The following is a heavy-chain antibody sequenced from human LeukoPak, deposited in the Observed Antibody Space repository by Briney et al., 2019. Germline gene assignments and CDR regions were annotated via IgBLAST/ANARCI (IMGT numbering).Heavy chain of an antibody. Sequence: GASVKVSCKASGYSFTGYYMHWVRQAPGQGLEWMGWINPNSGDTKYAQKFQGRVTMTRDTSISTAYMELSRLRSDDTAVYYCARVIRRRVGATNNWFDPWGQGTLVTVSS. D-gene: IGHD1-26*01. J-gene: IGHJ5*02. CDR2: INPNSGDT. CDR3: ARVIRRRVGATNNWFDP. CDR1: GYSFTGYY. V-gene: IGHV1-2*02.